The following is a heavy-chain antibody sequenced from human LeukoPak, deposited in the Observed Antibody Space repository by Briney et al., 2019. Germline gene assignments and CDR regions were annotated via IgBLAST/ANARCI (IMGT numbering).Heavy chain of an antibody. J-gene: IGHJ4*02. CDR2: ISGYNGNT. CDR3: ARGALVGATTHFDY. V-gene: IGHV1-18*01. D-gene: IGHD1-26*01. CDR1: GYTFTTYN. Sequence: ASVKVSCKASGYTFTTYNINWVRQAPGQGLEWMGWISGYNGNTNYAQELQGRVTMTTDTSTSTAYMELRSLRSDDTAVYYCARGALVGATTHFDYWGQGTLVTVSS.